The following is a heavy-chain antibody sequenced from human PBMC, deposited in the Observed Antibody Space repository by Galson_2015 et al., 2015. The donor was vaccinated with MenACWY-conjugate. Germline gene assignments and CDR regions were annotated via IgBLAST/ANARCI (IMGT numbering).Heavy chain of an antibody. Sequence: SETLSLTCSVSGASMSPYYWTWIRQIPAKGLEWIGWLHYSGTTKYNPSPQSRVTISVDTSKNQFSLSLNSVTSADTAVYYCARYNWNNWFDPWGQGTLVTVSS. CDR1: GASMSPYY. D-gene: IGHD1-1*01. V-gene: IGHV4-59*01. CDR2: LHYSGTT. CDR3: ARYNWNNWFDP. J-gene: IGHJ5*02.